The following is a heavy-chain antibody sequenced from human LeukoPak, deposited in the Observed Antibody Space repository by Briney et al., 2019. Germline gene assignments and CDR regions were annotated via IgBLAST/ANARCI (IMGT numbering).Heavy chain of an antibody. D-gene: IGHD2-21*01. Sequence: ASVKVSCKASGYSFTDYYMLWLRQAPGQGLEWMGWINLNSGDIKSAQKFQGRVTMTRDTSITTVYMEVSWLTSDDTAIYYCARADRLHGGPYLIGPWGQGTLVTVSS. J-gene: IGHJ5*02. CDR1: GYSFTDYY. CDR2: INLNSGDI. CDR3: ARADRLHGGPYLIGP. V-gene: IGHV1-2*02.